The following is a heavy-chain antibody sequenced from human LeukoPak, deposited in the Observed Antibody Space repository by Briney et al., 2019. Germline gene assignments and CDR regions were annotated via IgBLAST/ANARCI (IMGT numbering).Heavy chain of an antibody. Sequence: PSQTQSLTRTVSIGSLSRLYASWIRQPPGKGLERVGYIYFRGGTNYNPPLRRRVTRSVDTPKNHFSLRLAAVAAADTPVYYCAGIVATHGGVDYFDYWGQGALVTVSS. CDR1: IGSLSRLY. V-gene: IGHV4-59*01. J-gene: IGHJ4*02. CDR3: AGIVATHGGVDYFDY. CDR2: IYFRGGT. D-gene: IGHD1-26*01.